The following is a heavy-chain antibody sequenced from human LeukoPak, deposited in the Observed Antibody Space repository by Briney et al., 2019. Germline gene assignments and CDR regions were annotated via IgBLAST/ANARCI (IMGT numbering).Heavy chain of an antibody. V-gene: IGHV3-49*04. CDR3: TRVKRYAYYFDY. CDR1: GFTFGDYA. Sequence: GGSLRLSCTASGFTFGDYAMSWVCQAPGKGLEWVGFIRSKAYGGTTEYAASVKGRFTISRDDSKSIAYLQMNSLKTEDTAVYYCTRVKRYAYYFDYWGQGTLVTVSS. D-gene: IGHD1-1*01. CDR2: IRSKAYGGTT. J-gene: IGHJ4*02.